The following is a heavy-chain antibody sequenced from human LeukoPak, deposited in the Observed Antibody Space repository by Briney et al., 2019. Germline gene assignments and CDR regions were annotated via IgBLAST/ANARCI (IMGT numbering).Heavy chain of an antibody. V-gene: IGHV1-8*01. Sequence: ASVTVSCKASGYTFTSYDINWVRQAPGQGLEWMGWMNSNSGNTGYAQKFQGRVTMTRNTSISTAYMELSSLRAEDTAVYYCARRIVVVNGYYFDYWGQGTLVTVSS. CDR3: ARRIVVVNGYYFDY. CDR2: MNSNSGNT. J-gene: IGHJ4*02. CDR1: GYTFTSYD. D-gene: IGHD3-22*01.